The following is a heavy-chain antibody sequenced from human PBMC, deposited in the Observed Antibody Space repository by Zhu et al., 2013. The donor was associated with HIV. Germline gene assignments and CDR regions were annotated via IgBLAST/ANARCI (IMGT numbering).Heavy chain of an antibody. Sequence: QVQLQESGPGLVKPSGTLSLTCAVSGGSISSSNWWSWVRQPPGKGLEWIGEIYHSGSTNYNPSLKSRVTISVDTSKNQFSLKLSSVTAADTAVYYCASPSAYCSGGSCPFDYWGQGTLGHRLL. J-gene: IGHJ4*02. CDR2: IYHSGST. D-gene: IGHD2-15*01. V-gene: IGHV4-4*02. CDR1: GGSISSSNW. CDR3: ASPSAYCSGGSCPFDY.